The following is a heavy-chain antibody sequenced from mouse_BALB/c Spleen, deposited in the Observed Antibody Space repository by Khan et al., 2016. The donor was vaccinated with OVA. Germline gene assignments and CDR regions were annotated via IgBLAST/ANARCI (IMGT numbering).Heavy chain of an antibody. CDR1: GYSFTTYY. Sequence: VQLQQSGPELMKPGASVKISCKASGYSFTTYYIHWAKQSHGKTLEWIGYVDPFNGGSTYNQKFKGKATLTVDKSSSTAYMPLSSLTSEDSAGYYCVRHGYTSWLAYWGHGTLVTGSA. J-gene: IGHJ3*01. D-gene: IGHD1-1*01. V-gene: IGHV1-31*01. CDR2: VDPFNGGS. CDR3: VRHGYTSWLAY.